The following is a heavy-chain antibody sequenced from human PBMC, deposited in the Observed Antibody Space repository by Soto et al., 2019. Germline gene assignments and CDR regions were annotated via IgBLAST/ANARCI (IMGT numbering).Heavy chain of an antibody. CDR1: GYTFTSYG. J-gene: IGHJ6*02. CDR3: ATYYYGSGSQDYYGMDV. Sequence: ASVKVSCKASGYTFTSYGISWVRQAPGQGLEWIGWISAYNGNTNYAQKHQGRVTMTTDTSTSTAYMELRSLRSDDTAVYYCATYYYGSGSQDYYGMDVWGQGTTVTVSS. D-gene: IGHD3-10*01. V-gene: IGHV1-18*01. CDR2: ISAYNGNT.